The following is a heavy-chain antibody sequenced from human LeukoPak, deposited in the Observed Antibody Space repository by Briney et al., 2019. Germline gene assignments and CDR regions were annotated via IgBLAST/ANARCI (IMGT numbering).Heavy chain of an antibody. V-gene: IGHV3-48*03. CDR1: GFTFSSYE. CDR3: ARGKYYYGSGSKPGDY. Sequence: PGGSLRLSCAASGFTFSSYEMNWVRQAPGKGLEWVSYISSSGSTIYYADSVKGRFTISRDNAKNSLYLQMNSLRAEDTAVYYCARGKYYYGSGSKPGDYWGQGTLVTVSS. CDR2: ISSSGSTI. J-gene: IGHJ4*02. D-gene: IGHD3-10*01.